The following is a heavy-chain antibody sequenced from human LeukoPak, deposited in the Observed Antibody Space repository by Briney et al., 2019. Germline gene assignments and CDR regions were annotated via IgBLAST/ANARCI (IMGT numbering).Heavy chain of an antibody. CDR3: ARETDFWSGHYYFDY. Sequence: SVKVSCKASGGTFSSYTISWVRQAPGQGLEWMGRIIPILGIANYAQKFQGRVTITADKSTSTAYMELSSLRPEDTAVYYCARETDFWSGHYYFDYWGRGTVVTVSS. D-gene: IGHD3-3*01. CDR1: GGTFSSYT. J-gene: IGHJ4*02. V-gene: IGHV1-69*04. CDR2: IIPILGIA.